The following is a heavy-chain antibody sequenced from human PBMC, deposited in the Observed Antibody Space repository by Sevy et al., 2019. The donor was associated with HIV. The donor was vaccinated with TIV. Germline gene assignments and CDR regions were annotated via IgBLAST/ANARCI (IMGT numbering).Heavy chain of an antibody. CDR1: GFTFVSYA. J-gene: IGHJ4*01. V-gene: IGHV3-30*04. CDR2: ISSDGRNI. D-gene: IGHD3-22*01. Sequence: GGSLRLSCAASGFTFVSYAMHWVRQAPGKGLEWVAMISSDGRNINYADSVKGRFTISRDTSKNTLLLQMNSLSAEDTAVYYWSKASYRDYYDCGGYETEWGQGTLVTVSS. CDR3: SKASYRDYYDCGGYETE.